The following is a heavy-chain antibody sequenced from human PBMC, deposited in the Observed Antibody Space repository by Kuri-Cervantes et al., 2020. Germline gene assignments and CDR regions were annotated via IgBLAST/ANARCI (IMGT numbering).Heavy chain of an antibody. CDR1: GGTFSSYA. CDR2: IIPIFGTA. V-gene: IGHV1-69*13. J-gene: IGHJ6*03. Sequence: SVKVSCKASGGTFSSYAISWVRQAPGQGLEWMGGIIPIFGTANYAQKFQGRVTITADESTSTAYMELSSLRSEDTAVYYCARVGAGGVGYSYGPGNYYYYMDVWGRGTTVTVSS. D-gene: IGHD5-18*01. CDR3: ARVGAGGVGYSYGPGNYYYYMDV.